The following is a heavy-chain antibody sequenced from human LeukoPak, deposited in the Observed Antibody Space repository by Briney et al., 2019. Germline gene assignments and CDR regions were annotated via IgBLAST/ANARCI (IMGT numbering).Heavy chain of an antibody. CDR2: ISGSGGST. Sequence: PGGSLRLSCAASGFTFSSYAMSWVRQAPGKGLEWVSAISGSGGSTYYADSVKGRFTISRDNSKNTLYLQMNSLRAEDTAVYYCARSPDCSSTSCYTGGYYYYYYYMDVWGKGTTVTVSS. CDR1: GFTFSSYA. J-gene: IGHJ6*03. V-gene: IGHV3-23*01. CDR3: ARSPDCSSTSCYTGGYYYYYYYMDV. D-gene: IGHD2-2*02.